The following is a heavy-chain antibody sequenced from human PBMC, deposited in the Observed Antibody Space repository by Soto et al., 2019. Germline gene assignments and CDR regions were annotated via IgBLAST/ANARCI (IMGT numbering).Heavy chain of an antibody. V-gene: IGHV3-23*01. CDR1: GFTFSSYA. CDR3: AKGGERITMIVVVTLTPYFDY. Sequence: PGGSLRLSCAASGFTFSSYAMSWVRQAPGKGLEWVSAISGSGGSTYYADSVKGRFTISRDNSKNTLYLQMNSLRAEDTAVYYCAKGGERITMIVVVTLTPYFDYWGQGTLVTVSS. J-gene: IGHJ4*02. D-gene: IGHD3-22*01. CDR2: ISGSGGST.